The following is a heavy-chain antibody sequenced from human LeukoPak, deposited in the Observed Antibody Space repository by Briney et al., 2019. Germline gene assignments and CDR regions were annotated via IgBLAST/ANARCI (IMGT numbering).Heavy chain of an antibody. CDR3: ARDDSSGWYYFDY. J-gene: IGHJ4*02. D-gene: IGHD6-19*01. Sequence: SETLSLTCTVSGGSIDSYVYYWNWIRQPAGKGLEWIGRIYTSGSTNYNPSLKSRVTMSVDTSKNQFSLKLSSVTAADTAVYYCARDDSSGWYYFDYWGQGTLVTVSS. CDR1: GGSIDSYVYY. CDR2: IYTSGST. V-gene: IGHV4-61*02.